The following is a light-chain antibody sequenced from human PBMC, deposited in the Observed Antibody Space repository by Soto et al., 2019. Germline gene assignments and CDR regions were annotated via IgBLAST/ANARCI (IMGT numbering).Light chain of an antibody. J-gene: IGLJ1*01. V-gene: IGLV1-51*01. CDR1: SSNIGNNY. CDR2: DNY. CDR3: GTWDSSLSAYV. Sequence: QSVLAQPPPGSAAPGQTGTNSWPRSSSNIGNNYVSWYQQLPGAAPKLLIYDNYKRPSGIPDRFSGSKSGTSATLGITGLXTGDEADYYCGTWDSSLSAYVFGTGTRSPS.